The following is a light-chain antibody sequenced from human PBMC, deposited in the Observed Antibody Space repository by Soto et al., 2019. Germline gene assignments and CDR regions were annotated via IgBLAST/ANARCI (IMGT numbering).Light chain of an antibody. V-gene: IGKV3-20*01. CDR3: QQYDNSPIT. CDR2: RAS. CDR1: QSVSSSY. J-gene: IGKJ5*01. Sequence: TQSPSAGSLSHRERATISCLASQSVSSSYLAWYQQKSGQAPRLLIYRASSRATGIPDRFSGTGSETDFTLTISRLEPEDFAVYYCQQYDNSPITFGQGTRLAIK.